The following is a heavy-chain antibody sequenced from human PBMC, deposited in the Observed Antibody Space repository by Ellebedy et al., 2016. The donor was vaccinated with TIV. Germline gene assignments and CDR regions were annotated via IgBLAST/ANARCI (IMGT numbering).Heavy chain of an antibody. V-gene: IGHV5-10-1*01. Sequence: KVSCKGSGYSFSTYWITWVRQMPGKGLEWMGRIDPSDSSTDYSPSFHGHVTISADKSISTAFLQWGSLKASDTARYYCARTDETTDFDYWGPGTLVTVSS. CDR1: GYSFSTYW. CDR2: IDPSDSST. D-gene: IGHD2/OR15-2a*01. J-gene: IGHJ4*02. CDR3: ARTDETTDFDY.